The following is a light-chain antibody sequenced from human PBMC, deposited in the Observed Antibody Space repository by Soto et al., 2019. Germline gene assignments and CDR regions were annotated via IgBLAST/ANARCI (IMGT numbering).Light chain of an antibody. CDR2: GAS. CDR3: QQRSHWPT. CDR1: QSVSSSY. V-gene: IGKV3D-20*02. J-gene: IGKJ1*01. Sequence: MVLSHSPVTLSLSPXEXATXSXXASQSVSSSYLAWYQQKPGQAPRLLIYGASSRATGIPARFSASGSGTDFTLTISSLEPDDFAVYYCQQRSHWPTFGQGTKVDIK.